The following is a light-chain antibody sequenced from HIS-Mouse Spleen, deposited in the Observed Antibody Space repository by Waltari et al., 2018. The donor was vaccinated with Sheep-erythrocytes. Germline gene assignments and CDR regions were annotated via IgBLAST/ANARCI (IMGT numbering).Light chain of an antibody. V-gene: IGLV2-23*02. CDR1: SSDVGCYNL. J-gene: IGLJ3*02. Sequence: QSALTQPASVSGSPGQSITISCTGTSSDVGCYNLVSWYQQHPSKAPKLMIYEVSKRPQGVSNGSSGSKSGNTASLTISWLQAEDEADYYCCSYAGSSTPWVFGGGTKLTVL. CDR2: EVS. CDR3: CSYAGSSTPWV.